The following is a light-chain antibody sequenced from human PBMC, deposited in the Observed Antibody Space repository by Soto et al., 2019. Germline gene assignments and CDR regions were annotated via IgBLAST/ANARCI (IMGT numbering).Light chain of an antibody. Sequence: QSALPQPASVSGSPGQSITISCTGTSSDVGGYNYVSWYQQHPGKAPKLMIYDVSNQPSGVSNRFSGSKSGNTASLTISGLQAEDEADYYCSSYTSSSTLVVFGGGTKLTVL. CDR1: SSDVGGYNY. CDR3: SSYTSSSTLVV. CDR2: DVS. J-gene: IGLJ2*01. V-gene: IGLV2-14*01.